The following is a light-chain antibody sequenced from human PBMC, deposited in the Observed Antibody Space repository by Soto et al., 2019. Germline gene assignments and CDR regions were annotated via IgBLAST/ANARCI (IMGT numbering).Light chain of an antibody. V-gene: IGLV2-14*03. J-gene: IGLJ2*01. CDR2: DVT. CDR3: SSYTSSGTLVV. CDR1: SSDVGAYNY. Sequence: QSALTQPASVSGSPGQSITISCTGTSSDVGAYNYVSWYQQHPGKAPKLMIYDVTNRPSGVSNRFSGSKSGNTASLTISGLQADDEADYYCSSYTSSGTLVVFGGGTKLTVL.